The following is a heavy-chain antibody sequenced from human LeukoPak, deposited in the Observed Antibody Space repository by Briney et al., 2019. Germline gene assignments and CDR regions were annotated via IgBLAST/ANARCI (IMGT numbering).Heavy chain of an antibody. V-gene: IGHV3-48*04. J-gene: IGHJ4*02. CDR3: ARGGSSRFDQ. CDR1: GFTFSSYS. CDR2: ISSSSSTI. Sequence: SGGSLRLSCAASGFTFSSYSMNWVRQAPGKGLEWVSCISSSSSTIYYADSVKGRFTISRDNAKNSLDLQMSSLRADDTAVYYCARGGSSRFDQWGQGTLVTVSS. D-gene: IGHD6-13*01.